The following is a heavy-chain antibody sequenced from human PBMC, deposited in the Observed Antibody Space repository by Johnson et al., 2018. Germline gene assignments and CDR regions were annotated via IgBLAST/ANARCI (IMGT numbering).Heavy chain of an antibody. CDR2: ISYDGSDK. Sequence: QVQLVQSGGGVVQPGRSLRLSCAASGFSFTTYGMHWVRQAPGKGLEWVAVISYDGSDKAHADSVKGRFTISRDNSKNTLYLQMNSLRAEDTAVYYCAKDPTDIVVVPAAIRTRQAWDYYYGMDVWGQGTTVTVSS. CDR1: GFSFTTYG. D-gene: IGHD2-2*02. J-gene: IGHJ6*02. V-gene: IGHV3-30*18. CDR3: AKDPTDIVVVPAAIRTRQAWDYYYGMDV.